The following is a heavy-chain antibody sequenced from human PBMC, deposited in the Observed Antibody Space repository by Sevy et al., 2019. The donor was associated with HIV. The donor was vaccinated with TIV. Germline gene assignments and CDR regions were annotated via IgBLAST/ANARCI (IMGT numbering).Heavy chain of an antibody. CDR1: GYTFTGYY. CDR2: INPKTGGT. J-gene: IGHJ4*02. D-gene: IGHD3-22*01. V-gene: IGHV1-2*02. Sequence: ASVKVSCKASGYTFTGYYVHWLRQAPGQGLEWMGWINPKTGGTYFAKKFQDRVTMTTGTSITTAYMELSGLRFDGTAVYYCARMGDYFDTSGYYPLKYWGQGTLVTVSS. CDR3: ARMGDYFDTSGYYPLKY.